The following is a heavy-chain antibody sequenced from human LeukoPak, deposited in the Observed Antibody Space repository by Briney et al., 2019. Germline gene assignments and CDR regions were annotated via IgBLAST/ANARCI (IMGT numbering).Heavy chain of an antibody. V-gene: IGHV3-23*01. J-gene: IGHJ5*02. Sequence: PGGSLRLSCTASGFVFSVYGMSWLRQPPGKGLEWVATINANIGATSYAASARGSFTISSDKSKNKLYLQLQTLRAEDTDTYYGAKPYCGGPAVTAGGFLPWGQGTLVVSSS. CDR2: INANIGAT. CDR3: AKPYCGGPAVTAGGFLP. D-gene: IGHD2-2*01. CDR1: GFVFSVYG.